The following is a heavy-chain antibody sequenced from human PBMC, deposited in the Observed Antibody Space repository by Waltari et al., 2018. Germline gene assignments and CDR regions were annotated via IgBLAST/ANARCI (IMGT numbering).Heavy chain of an antibody. CDR2: IYTSGST. CDR1: GGSISSYY. Sequence: QVQLQESGPGLVKPSETLSLTCTVSGGSISSYYWSWIRQPAGKGLEWIGRIYTSGSTNYNPSLKSRVTMSVDTAKNQFSLKLSSVTAADTAVYYCARELMTSSGWYRGDYFDYWGQGTLVTVSS. V-gene: IGHV4-4*07. D-gene: IGHD6-19*01. J-gene: IGHJ4*02. CDR3: ARELMTSSGWYRGDYFDY.